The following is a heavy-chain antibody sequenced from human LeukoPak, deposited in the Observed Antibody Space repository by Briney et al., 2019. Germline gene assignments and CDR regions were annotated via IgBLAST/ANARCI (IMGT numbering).Heavy chain of an antibody. CDR3: ARIGYSSSSLDY. D-gene: IGHD6-6*01. Sequence: GGSLRLSCAASGFIFSNYWMNWVRQAPGKGLEWVANINQEGTVKYYVDSVKGRFTISRDNAKNSVYLAMNSLRVEDTAVYYCARIGYSSSSLDYWGQGTLVTVSS. J-gene: IGHJ4*02. CDR1: GFIFSNYW. V-gene: IGHV3-7*01. CDR2: INQEGTVK.